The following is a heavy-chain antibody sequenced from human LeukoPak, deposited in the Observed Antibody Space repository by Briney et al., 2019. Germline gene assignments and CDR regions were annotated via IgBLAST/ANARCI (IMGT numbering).Heavy chain of an antibody. CDR3: ARQEYDYVWGSYNDAFDI. CDR1: GYSFTSYW. J-gene: IGHJ3*02. V-gene: IGHV5-51*01. D-gene: IGHD3-16*01. CDR2: IYPGDSDT. Sequence: GESLKISCKGSGYSFTSYWIGWVRQMPGKGLEWKGIIYPGDSDTRYSPSFQGQVTISADKSISTAYLQWSSLKASDTAMYYCARQEYDYVWGSYNDAFDIWGQGTMVTVSS.